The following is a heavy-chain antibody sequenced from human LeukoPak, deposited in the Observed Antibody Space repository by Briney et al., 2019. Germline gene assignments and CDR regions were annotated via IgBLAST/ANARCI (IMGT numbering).Heavy chain of an antibody. CDR2: TYYSGST. V-gene: IGHV4-59*01. Sequence: SETLSLTCTVPGGSISSYYWSWIRQPPGKGLEWLGYTYYSGSTNYNPSLKSRVTISVDTSKNQFSLKLSSVTAADTAVYYCARARGMTTVTTHWFDPWGQGTLVTVSS. CDR3: ARARGMTTVTTHWFDP. CDR1: GGSISSYY. D-gene: IGHD4-17*01. J-gene: IGHJ5*02.